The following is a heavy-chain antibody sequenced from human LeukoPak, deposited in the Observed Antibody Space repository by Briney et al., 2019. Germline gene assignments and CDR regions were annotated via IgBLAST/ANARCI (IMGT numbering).Heavy chain of an antibody. CDR3: AKWFGELSGYFDY. J-gene: IGHJ4*02. V-gene: IGHV3-23*01. Sequence: GGSLRLSCAASGFTFSSYAMSWVRHAPGKGLELVSAISGSGGSTYYADSVKGRFTISRDNSKNTLYLQMNSLRAEDTAVYYCAKWFGELSGYFDYWGQGTLVTVSS. CDR1: GFTFSSYA. D-gene: IGHD3-10*01. CDR2: ISGSGGST.